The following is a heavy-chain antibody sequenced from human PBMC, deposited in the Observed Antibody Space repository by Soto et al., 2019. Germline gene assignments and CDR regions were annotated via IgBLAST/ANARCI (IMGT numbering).Heavy chain of an antibody. CDR1: GASISSYY. CDR3: AREGLRKGRVFDI. Sequence: QVQLQESGPGLVRPSETLSLTCIVSGASISSYYWSWIRQPPGKGLEWIGYIYDSGSTEYNPSLKSRVTISTDTSKNQFSLKLNSVTSADTVVYYCAREGLRKGRVFDIWGQGTMVTVSS. V-gene: IGHV4-59*01. J-gene: IGHJ3*02. D-gene: IGHD3-16*01. CDR2: IYDSGST.